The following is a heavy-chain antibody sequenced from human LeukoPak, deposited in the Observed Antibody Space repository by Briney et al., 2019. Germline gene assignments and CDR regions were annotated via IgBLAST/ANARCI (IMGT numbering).Heavy chain of an antibody. V-gene: IGHV4-39*07. D-gene: IGHD5-18*01. CDR3: ARARGYSYGYARSHFDY. CDR1: GGSISNYY. CDR2: IYHSGST. Sequence: SETLSLTCTVSGGSISNYYWGWIRQPPGKGLEWIGSIYHSGSTYYNPSLKSRVTISVDTSKNQFSLKLSSVTAADTAVYYCARARGYSYGYARSHFDYWGQGTLVTVSS. J-gene: IGHJ4*02.